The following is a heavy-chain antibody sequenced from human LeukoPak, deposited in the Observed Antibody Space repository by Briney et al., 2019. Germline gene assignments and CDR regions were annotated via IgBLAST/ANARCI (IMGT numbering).Heavy chain of an antibody. CDR1: GGTFSSYA. J-gene: IGHJ5*02. Sequence: ASVKVSCKASGGTFSSYAISWVRQAPGQGLEWMGGIIPIFGTANYAQKFQGGVTITADKSTSTAYMELSSLRSEDTAVYYCARAGRFLEWYHNWFDPWGQGTLVTVSS. V-gene: IGHV1-69*06. D-gene: IGHD3-3*01. CDR2: IIPIFGTA. CDR3: ARAGRFLEWYHNWFDP.